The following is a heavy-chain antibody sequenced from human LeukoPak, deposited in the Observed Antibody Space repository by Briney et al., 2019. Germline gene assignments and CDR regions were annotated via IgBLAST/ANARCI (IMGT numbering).Heavy chain of an antibody. CDR3: ARTYYYGSGGSHYYYMDV. CDR2: ISPYNGNT. D-gene: IGHD3-10*01. J-gene: IGHJ6*03. CDR1: GYTFGSYG. V-gene: IGHV1-18*01. Sequence: ASVKVSCKASGYTFGSYGVSWVRQAPGQGLEWMAWISPYNGNTNYVQKFQGRVTITTDESTSTAYMELSSLRSEDTAVYYCARTYYYGSGGSHYYYMDVWGKGTTVTVSS.